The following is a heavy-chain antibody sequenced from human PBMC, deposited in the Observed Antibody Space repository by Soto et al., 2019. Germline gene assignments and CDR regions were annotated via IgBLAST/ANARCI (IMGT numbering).Heavy chain of an antibody. J-gene: IGHJ6*02. CDR2: IYPGDSDT. V-gene: IGHV5-51*01. CDR1: GDSFSKSW. CDR3: ARRSNGMDV. D-gene: IGHD3-10*01. Sequence: PGASLQISCRGSGDSFSKSWIGWFRQMPGKGLAWIGIIYPGDSDTRYSPSFQGQVTISADKSISTAYLQWSSLKASVTAMYYCARRSNGMDVWGQGTTVTFSS.